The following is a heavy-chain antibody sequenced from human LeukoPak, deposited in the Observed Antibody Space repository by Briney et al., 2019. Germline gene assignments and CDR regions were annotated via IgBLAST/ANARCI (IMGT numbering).Heavy chain of an antibody. D-gene: IGHD3-22*01. V-gene: IGHV4-4*02. CDR2: IYHSGST. CDR3: ARSSYYDSTYGMDV. Sequence: SETLSLTCAVSGGSISSSNWWSWVRQPPGKGLEWIGEIYHSGSTNYNPSLKSRVTISVDNSKSHFSLKLSSVTAADTAVYYCARSSYYDSTYGMDVWGQGTTVTVSS. J-gene: IGHJ6*02. CDR1: GGSISSSNW.